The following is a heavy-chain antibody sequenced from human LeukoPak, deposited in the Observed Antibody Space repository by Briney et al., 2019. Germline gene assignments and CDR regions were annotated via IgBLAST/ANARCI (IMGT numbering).Heavy chain of an antibody. CDR2: IYYTGST. Sequence: SSGTLSLTCTVSGGSISSGGYFWTWIRQHPGKGLEWIGHIYYTGSTYYNPSLKSRVTISVDTSKNQFSLKLNSVTAADTAVYYCAKSGYDSSPYFDYWGQGTLVTVSS. CDR3: AKSGYDSSPYFDY. CDR1: GGSISSGGYF. V-gene: IGHV4-31*03. J-gene: IGHJ4*02. D-gene: IGHD5-12*01.